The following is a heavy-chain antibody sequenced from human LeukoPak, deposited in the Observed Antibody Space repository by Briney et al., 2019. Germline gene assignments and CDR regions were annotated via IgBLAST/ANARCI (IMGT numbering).Heavy chain of an antibody. CDR1: GFNFDDYA. J-gene: IGHJ5*02. D-gene: IGHD6-13*01. V-gene: IGHV3-9*01. Sequence: GGSLRLSCATSGFNFDDYAIHWVRQVPGKGLEWVAGISGNSGSIGYADPVKGRFTISRDNAKNSLYLQMNSLRVEDTALYYCAKDREYSSSWDNGLDPWGQGTLVTVSS. CDR3: AKDREYSSSWDNGLDP. CDR2: ISGNSGSI.